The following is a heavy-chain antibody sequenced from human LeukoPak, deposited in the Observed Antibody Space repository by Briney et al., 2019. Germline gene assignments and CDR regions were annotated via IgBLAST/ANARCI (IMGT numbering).Heavy chain of an antibody. Sequence: APVKVSCKASGYTFTSYAMNWVRQAPGQGLEWMGWINTNTGNPTYAQGFTGRFVFSLDTSVSTAYLQISSLKAEDTAVYYCARESESGGFYYYYYGMDVWGQGTTVTVSS. J-gene: IGHJ6*02. V-gene: IGHV7-4-1*02. CDR1: GYTFTSYA. CDR2: INTNTGNP. CDR3: ARESESGGFYYYYYGMDV. D-gene: IGHD2-15*01.